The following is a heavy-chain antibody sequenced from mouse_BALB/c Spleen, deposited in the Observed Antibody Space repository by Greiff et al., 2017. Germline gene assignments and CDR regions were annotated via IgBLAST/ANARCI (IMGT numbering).Heavy chain of an antibody. Sequence: EVQGVESGPGLVKPSQSLSLTCTVTGYSITSDYAWNWIRQFPGNKLEWMGYISYSGSTSYNPSLKSRISITRDTSKNQFFLQLNSVTTEDTATYYCARGGLGSSLDYYFDYWGQGTTLTVSS. CDR2: ISYSGST. V-gene: IGHV3-2*02. D-gene: IGHD4-1*01. J-gene: IGHJ2*01. CDR1: GYSITSDYA. CDR3: ARGGLGSSLDYYFDY.